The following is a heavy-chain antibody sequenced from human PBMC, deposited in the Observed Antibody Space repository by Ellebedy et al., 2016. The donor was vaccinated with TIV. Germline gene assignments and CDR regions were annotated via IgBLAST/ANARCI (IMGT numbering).Heavy chain of an antibody. Sequence: AASVKVSCKASGYTFTSYGFSWARQAPGQGLEWMGWITPYNGKTNYAQKFQGWVTMTRDTSISTAYMELSRLRSDDTAVYYCARVAAAGAPYSYFDSWGQGTLVTVSS. V-gene: IGHV1-2*04. CDR1: GYTFTSYG. J-gene: IGHJ4*02. CDR3: ARVAAAGAPYSYFDS. CDR2: ITPYNGKT. D-gene: IGHD6-13*01.